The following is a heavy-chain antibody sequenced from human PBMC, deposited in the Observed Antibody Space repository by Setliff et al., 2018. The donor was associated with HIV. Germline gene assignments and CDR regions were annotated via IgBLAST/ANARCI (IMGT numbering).Heavy chain of an antibody. J-gene: IGHJ4*02. Sequence: SETLSLTCAVSGYAISSGYNWGWIRQPPGKGLEWIGSIYYSGTTYYNPSLKSRVTISVDTSKNQFSLRLNSVTAADTAVYYCARNYDSVGYYYVGYWGQGTLVTVS. V-gene: IGHV4-38-2*01. CDR3: ARNYDSVGYYYVGY. CDR2: IYYSGTT. D-gene: IGHD3-22*01. CDR1: GYAISSGYN.